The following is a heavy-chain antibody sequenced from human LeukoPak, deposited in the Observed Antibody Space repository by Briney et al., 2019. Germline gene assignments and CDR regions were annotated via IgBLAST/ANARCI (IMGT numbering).Heavy chain of an antibody. CDR2: INSDGSST. D-gene: IGHD4-23*01. J-gene: IGHJ3*02. CDR1: GFTFSSYW. Sequence: GGSLRLSCAASGFTFSSYWMHWVRQAPGKGLVWVSRINSDGSSTSYADSVKGRFTISRDNAKNTLYLQMNSLRAEDTAVYYCARERMTTVVINAFDIWGQGTMVTVSS. CDR3: ARERMTTVVINAFDI. V-gene: IGHV3-74*01.